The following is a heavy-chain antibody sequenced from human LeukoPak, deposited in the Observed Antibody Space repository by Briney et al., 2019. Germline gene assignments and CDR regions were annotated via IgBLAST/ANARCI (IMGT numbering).Heavy chain of an antibody. CDR3: AREEYSGSYYFDY. J-gene: IGHJ4*02. Sequence: GGSLRLSCAASGXTFSSYSMNWVRQAPGKGLEWVSSISSSSSYIYYADSVKGRFTISRDNAKNSLYLQMNSLRAEDTAVYYCAREEYSGSYYFDYWGQGTLVTVSS. CDR1: GXTFSSYS. D-gene: IGHD1-26*01. CDR2: ISSSSSYI. V-gene: IGHV3-21*01.